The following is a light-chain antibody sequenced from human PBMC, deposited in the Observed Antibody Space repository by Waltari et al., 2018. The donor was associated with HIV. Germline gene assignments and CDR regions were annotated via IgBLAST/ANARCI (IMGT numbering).Light chain of an antibody. CDR2: RNS. V-gene: IGLV1-47*01. CDR1: RCSGGTNF. J-gene: IGLJ2*01. CDR3: EAWDDRLGGPV. Sequence: QSVLTQPPSASETPGQRVTISCSGSRCSGGTNFVYGYLHLPFSAPKFLIYRNSQRPSGVPDRFSGSKSGTSASLAISGLRSEDEADYYCEAWDDRLGGPVFGGGTRLTVL.